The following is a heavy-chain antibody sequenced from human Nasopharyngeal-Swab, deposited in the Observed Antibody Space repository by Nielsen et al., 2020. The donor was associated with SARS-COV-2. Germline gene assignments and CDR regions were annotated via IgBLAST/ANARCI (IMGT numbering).Heavy chain of an antibody. Sequence: GSLRLSCTVSGGSISNYYWAWIRQPPGKGLEWIAHIYYTGSATYNPYLKSRLTMSVDTSKTQCSLNLSSVTAADTAVYFCARGKGRFNFDFWGQGALVTVSS. CDR3: ARGKGRFNFDF. J-gene: IGHJ4*02. CDR2: IYYTGSA. V-gene: IGHV4-59*01. CDR1: GGSISNYY. D-gene: IGHD3-3*01.